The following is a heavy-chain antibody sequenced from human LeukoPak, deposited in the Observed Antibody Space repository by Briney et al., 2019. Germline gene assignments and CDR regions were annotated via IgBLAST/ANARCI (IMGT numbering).Heavy chain of an antibody. CDR1: GFTFSIYW. CDR3: ARGGES. J-gene: IGHJ5*02. V-gene: IGHV3-7*01. D-gene: IGHD3-16*01. CDR2: IKQDGTEK. Sequence: GGSLRLSCAASGFTFSIYWMNWVRQAPGKGLEWVANIKQDGTEKYYVDSVKGRFTISRDNAKNSLYLQMNSLRAGDTAVYYCARGGESWGQGTLVTVSS.